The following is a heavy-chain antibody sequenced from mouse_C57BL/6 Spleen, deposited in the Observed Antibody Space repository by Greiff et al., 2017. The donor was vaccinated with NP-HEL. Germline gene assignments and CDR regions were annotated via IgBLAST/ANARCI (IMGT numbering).Heavy chain of an antibody. J-gene: IGHJ3*01. CDR2: ISSGGSYT. CDR1: GFTFSSYG. V-gene: IGHV5-6*01. CDR3: ARGYDYLERCAY. D-gene: IGHD2-4*01. Sequence: EVKSVESGGDLVKPGGSLKLSCAASGFTFSSYGMSWVRQTPDKRLEWVATISSGGSYTYYPDSVKGRFTISRDNAKNTLYLQMSSLKSEDTAMYYWARGYDYLERCAYWGQGTLVTVSA.